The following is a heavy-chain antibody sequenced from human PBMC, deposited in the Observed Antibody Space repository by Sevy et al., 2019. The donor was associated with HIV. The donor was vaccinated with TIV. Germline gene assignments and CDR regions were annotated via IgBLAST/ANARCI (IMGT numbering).Heavy chain of an antibody. D-gene: IGHD3-3*01. J-gene: IGHJ6*02. Sequence: GGSLRLSCAASGFTFSSYAMSWVRQAPGKGLEWVSAISGSGGSTYYADSVKGRFTISRDNSKNTLYLQMNSLRAEDTAVYYCAKKRGYYDFWSGYYGMDVWGQGTTVTVSS. CDR1: GFTFSSYA. V-gene: IGHV3-23*01. CDR2: ISGSGGST. CDR3: AKKRGYYDFWSGYYGMDV.